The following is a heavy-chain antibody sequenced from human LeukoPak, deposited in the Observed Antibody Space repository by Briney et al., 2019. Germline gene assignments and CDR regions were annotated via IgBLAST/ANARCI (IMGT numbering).Heavy chain of an antibody. D-gene: IGHD6-19*01. V-gene: IGHV4-30-2*01. CDR2: INHSGST. CDR3: AREKEWLGGRGYYFDY. J-gene: IGHJ4*02. CDR1: GGSISSGGYY. Sequence: PSQTLSLTCTVSGGSISSGGYYWSWIRQPPGKGLEWIGEINHSGSTNYNPSLKSRVTISVDTSKNQFSLKLSSVTAADTAVYYCAREKEWLGGRGYYFDYWGQGTLVTVSS.